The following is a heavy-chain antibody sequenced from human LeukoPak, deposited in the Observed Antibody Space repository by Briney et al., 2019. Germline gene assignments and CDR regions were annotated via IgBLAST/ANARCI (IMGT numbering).Heavy chain of an antibody. J-gene: IGHJ6*03. CDR3: AKMEGQRLYDYCMDV. V-gene: IGHV3-23*01. Sequence: GGSLGLSCAASGFAFSNFAMSWVRQAPGKGLEWVSAMSGSGYYTYYVESVKGRFTISRDNSKNTLYLHMNSLRADDTAVYYCAKMEGQRLYDYCMDVWGRGTTVTVSS. CDR1: GFAFSNFA. D-gene: IGHD3-3*01. CDR2: MSGSGYYT.